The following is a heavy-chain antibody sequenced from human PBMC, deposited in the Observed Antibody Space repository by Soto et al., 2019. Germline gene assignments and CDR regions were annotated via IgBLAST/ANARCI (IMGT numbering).Heavy chain of an antibody. CDR1: GGSFSGYY. Sequence: QVQLQQWGAGLLKPSETLSLTCAVYGGSFSGYYWSWIRQPPGKGLEWIGEINHSGSTNYNPSLKSRVTISVDTSKNQFSLKLSSVTAADTAVYYCARERSWYGYDYWGQGTLVTFSS. CDR2: INHSGST. D-gene: IGHD6-13*01. J-gene: IGHJ4*02. V-gene: IGHV4-34*01. CDR3: ARERSWYGYDY.